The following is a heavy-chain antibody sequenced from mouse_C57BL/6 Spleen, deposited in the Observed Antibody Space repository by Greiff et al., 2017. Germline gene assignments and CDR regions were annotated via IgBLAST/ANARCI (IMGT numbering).Heavy chain of an antibody. CDR3: AKKKSLYDGYSHYAMDY. J-gene: IGHJ4*01. V-gene: IGHV2-3*01. CDR2: LWGDGST. CDR1: GFSLTSYG. Sequence: QVQLKESGPGLVAPSQSLSITCTVSGFSLTSYGVSWVRQPPGKGLEWLGVLWGDGSTNYHSALISRLSISKDNSKSQVFLKLNRLQTDDTATYYGAKKKSLYDGYSHYAMDYWGQGTSVTVSS. D-gene: IGHD2-3*01.